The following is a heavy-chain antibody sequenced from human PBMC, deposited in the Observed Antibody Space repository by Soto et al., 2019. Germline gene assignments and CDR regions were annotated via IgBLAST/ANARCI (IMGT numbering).Heavy chain of an antibody. D-gene: IGHD4-17*01. V-gene: IGHV3-23*01. Sequence: EVQLLDSGGGLVQHGGSLRLSCAASGFTFSSYAMSWVRQAPGKGLEWVSAISGSGGSTYYADSVKGRFTISRDNSKNTLYLQMNSLRAEDTAVYYYAKDDQPLRGPGVPFYWGQGTLVTVSS. CDR1: GFTFSSYA. CDR3: AKDDQPLRGPGVPFY. CDR2: ISGSGGST. J-gene: IGHJ4*02.